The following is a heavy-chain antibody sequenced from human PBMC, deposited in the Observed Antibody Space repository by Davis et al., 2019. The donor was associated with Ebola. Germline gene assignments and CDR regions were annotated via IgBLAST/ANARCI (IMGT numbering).Heavy chain of an antibody. CDR1: GYTFTSYA. CDR3: ARAGIAARGWFDP. CDR2: INAGNGNT. Sequence: ASVKVSCKASGYTFTSYAMHWVRQAPGQRLEWMGWINAGNGNTKYSQKFQGRVTITRDTSASTAYMELSSLRSEDTAVYYCARAGIAARGWFDPWGQGTLVTVSS. J-gene: IGHJ5*02. D-gene: IGHD6-6*01. V-gene: IGHV1-3*01.